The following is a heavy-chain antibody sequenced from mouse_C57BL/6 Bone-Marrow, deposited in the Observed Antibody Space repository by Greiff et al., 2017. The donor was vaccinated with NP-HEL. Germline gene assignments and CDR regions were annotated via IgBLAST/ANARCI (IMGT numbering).Heavy chain of an antibody. Sequence: QVQLQQPRAELVKPGASVKLSCKASGYTFTSYWMHWVKQRPGQGLEWIGMIHPNSGSTNYNEKFKSKATLTVDKSSSTAYMQLSSLTSEDSAVYYCARDGYYVYFDYWGQGTTLTVSS. CDR3: ARDGYYVYFDY. D-gene: IGHD2-3*01. CDR1: GYTFTSYW. J-gene: IGHJ2*01. CDR2: IHPNSGST. V-gene: IGHV1-64*01.